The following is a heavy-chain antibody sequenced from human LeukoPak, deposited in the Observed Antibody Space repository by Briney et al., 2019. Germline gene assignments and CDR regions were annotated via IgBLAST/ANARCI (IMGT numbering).Heavy chain of an antibody. D-gene: IGHD4-17*01. CDR2: ISYDGSDK. V-gene: IGHV3-30-3*01. J-gene: IGHJ4*02. CDR3: VGDRGMTTKTTCAY. CDR1: GFAFNRYV. Sequence: GGSLRLSCAASGFAFNRYVMNWVRQAPGKGLEWVAIISYDGSDKYHADSVKGRFTISRDNSRDTLYLQMNSLRAEDTALYYCVGDRGMTTKTTCAYWGQGTQVTVSS.